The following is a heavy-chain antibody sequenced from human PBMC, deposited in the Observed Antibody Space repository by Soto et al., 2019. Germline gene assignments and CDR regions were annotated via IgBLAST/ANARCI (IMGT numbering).Heavy chain of an antibody. CDR3: ARPPLYSTGGYFDT. CDR2: SSNYGDRT. V-gene: IGHV3-23*01. CDR1: GFTFSDHA. Sequence: LRLSCAVSGFTFSDHAIAWVRQAPGKGLDWVSTSSNYGDRTFYADSVKGRFTVSRDRSNNTLYLQMNRLRTEDTAVYFCARPPLYSTGGYFDTWGQGTLVTVSS. J-gene: IGHJ4*02. D-gene: IGHD6-19*01.